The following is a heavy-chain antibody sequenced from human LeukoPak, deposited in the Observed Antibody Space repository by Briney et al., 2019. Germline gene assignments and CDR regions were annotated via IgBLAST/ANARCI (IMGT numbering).Heavy chain of an antibody. CDR2: INHSGST. Sequence: PSETLSLTCAVYGGSFSGYYWRWIRQPPGKGLEWIGEINHSGSTNYNPSLKSRVTISVDTSKNQFSLKLSSVTAADTAVYYCARGLIVATTTNWFDYWGQGTLVTVSS. CDR3: ARGLIVATTTNWFDY. J-gene: IGHJ4*02. V-gene: IGHV4-34*01. CDR1: GGSFSGYY. D-gene: IGHD5-12*01.